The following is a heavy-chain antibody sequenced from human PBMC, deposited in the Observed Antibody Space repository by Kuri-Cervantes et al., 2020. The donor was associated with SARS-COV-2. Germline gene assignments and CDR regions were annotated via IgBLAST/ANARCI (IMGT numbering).Heavy chain of an antibody. CDR2: MNPNSGNT. CDR1: GYTFTSYD. CDR3: AVNCGGDCYLPYYYYGMDV. D-gene: IGHD2-21*02. J-gene: IGHJ6*02. Sequence: ASVKVSCKASGYTFTSYDINWVRQATGQGLEWMGWMNPNSGNTGCAQKFQGRVTMTRNTSISTAYMELSSLRSEDTAVYYCAVNCGGDCYLPYYYYGMDVWGQGTTVTVSS. V-gene: IGHV1-8*01.